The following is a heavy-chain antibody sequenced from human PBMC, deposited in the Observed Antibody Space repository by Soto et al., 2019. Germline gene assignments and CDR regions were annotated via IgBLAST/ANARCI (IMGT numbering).Heavy chain of an antibody. CDR1: GGSISSSSYY. J-gene: IGHJ5*02. V-gene: IGHV4-39*01. D-gene: IGHD4-17*01. Sequence: PSETLSLTCTVSGGSISSSSYYWGWIRQPPGKGLEWIGSIYYSGSTYYNPSLKSRVTISVDTSKNQFSLKLSSVTAADTAVYYCARRATVTTLGWLDPWGQGTLVTVSS. CDR2: IYYSGST. CDR3: ARRATVTTLGWLDP.